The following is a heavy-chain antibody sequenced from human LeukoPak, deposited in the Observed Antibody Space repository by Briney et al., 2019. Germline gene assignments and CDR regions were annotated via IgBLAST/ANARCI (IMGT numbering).Heavy chain of an antibody. CDR1: GFTFSSYG. J-gene: IGHJ4*02. CDR3: AREMAAAGSFDY. V-gene: IGHV3-33*01. CDR2: IWYDGSNK. D-gene: IGHD6-13*01. Sequence: PGRSLRLSCAASGFTFSSYGMHWVRQAPGKGLEWVAVIWYDGSNKYYADSVKGRFTISRDNSKNTLYLQMNSLRAEDTAVYYCAREMAAAGSFDYWGQGTLVTVSS.